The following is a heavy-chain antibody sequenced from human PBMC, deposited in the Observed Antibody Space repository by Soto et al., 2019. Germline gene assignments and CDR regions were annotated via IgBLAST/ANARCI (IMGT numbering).Heavy chain of an antibody. CDR2: IYYSGRT. D-gene: IGHD2-21*02. J-gene: IGHJ5*02. CDR3: ARAPAVTGMFDP. V-gene: IGHV4-61*01. CDR1: GGSVSGGSFY. Sequence: SETLSLTCTVSGGSVSGGSFYWTWIRQPPGKALEWIGYIYYSGRTNYSPSLKSRVTMSVDTSKNQVSLKLTSVTAADTAVYYCARAPAVTGMFDPWGQGTLVTSPQ.